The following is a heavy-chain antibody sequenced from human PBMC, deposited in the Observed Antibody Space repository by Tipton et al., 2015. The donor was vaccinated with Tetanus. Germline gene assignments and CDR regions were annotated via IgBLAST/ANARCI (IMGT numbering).Heavy chain of an antibody. CDR1: GASLRGGDYH. J-gene: IGHJ5*02. CDR2: ISGSGTS. D-gene: IGHD3-10*01. V-gene: IGHV4-61*08. Sequence: TLSLTCTVSGASLRGGDYHWSWIRQPPGKGLEWLAYISGSGTSNSNYYLKSRITMTHDTSRNQFSLKLTAVTAADTAVYSCAGGLVRWYEPWGRGTLVSVSS. CDR3: AGGLVRWYEP.